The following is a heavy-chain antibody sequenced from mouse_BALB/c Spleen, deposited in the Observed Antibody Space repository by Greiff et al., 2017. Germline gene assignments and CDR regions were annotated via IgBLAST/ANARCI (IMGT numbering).Heavy chain of an antibody. CDR1: GFSLTSYG. CDR3: ARKSPLGNYDAMDY. V-gene: IGHV2-4-1*01. Sequence: QVHVKQSGPGLVQPSQSLSITCTVSGFSLTSYGVHWVRQSPGKGLEWLGVIWSGGSTDYNAAFISRLSISKDNSKSQVFFKMNSLQADDTAIYYCARKSPLGNYDAMDYWGQGTSVTVSS. J-gene: IGHJ4*01. D-gene: IGHD2-1*01. CDR2: IWSGGST.